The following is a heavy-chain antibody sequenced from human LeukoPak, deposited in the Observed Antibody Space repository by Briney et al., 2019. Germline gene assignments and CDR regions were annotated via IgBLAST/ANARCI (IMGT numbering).Heavy chain of an antibody. CDR2: ISYDGSNK. CDR3: ARASLGPPTGYFEY. V-gene: IGHV3-30-3*01. D-gene: IGHD3-9*01. Sequence: GGSLRLSCAASGFTFSSYAMHWVRQAPGKGLEWVAVISYDGSNKYYADSVKGRFTISRDNSKNTLYLQMNSLRAEDTAVYYCARASLGPPTGYFEYWGQGTLVTVSS. CDR1: GFTFSSYA. J-gene: IGHJ4*02.